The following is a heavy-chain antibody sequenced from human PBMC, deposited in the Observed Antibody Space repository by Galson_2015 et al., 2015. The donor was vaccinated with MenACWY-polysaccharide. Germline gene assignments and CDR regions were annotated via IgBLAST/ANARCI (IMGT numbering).Heavy chain of an antibody. CDR1: GYTFTSYD. V-gene: IGHV1-8*02. CDR3: ARVVGIGVVPAANLNHYYMDV. J-gene: IGHJ6*03. Sequence: SVKVSCKASGYTFTSYDINWVRQAPGQGLEWMGGMNPNCGKTSYAEKLKGRVTMTRNTSMSTAYMEMSSLRSEDTAVDYCARVVGIGVVPAANLNHYYMDVWGKGTTVTVSS. D-gene: IGHD2-2*01. CDR2: MNPNCGKT.